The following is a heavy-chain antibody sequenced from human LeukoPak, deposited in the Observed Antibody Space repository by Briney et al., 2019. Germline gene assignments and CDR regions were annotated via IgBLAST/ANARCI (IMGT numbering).Heavy chain of an antibody. CDR3: ASASVGDIGYCSSTSCYTPDY. CDR1: GGTFSSYA. J-gene: IGHJ4*02. V-gene: IGHV1-69*05. Sequence: GASVKVSCKASGGTFSSYAISWVRQAPGQGLEWMGGIIPIFATANYAQKFQGRVTITTDESTSTAYMELSSLRSEDTAVYYCASASVGDIGYCSSTSCYTPDYWGQGTLVTVSS. D-gene: IGHD2-2*02. CDR2: IIPIFATA.